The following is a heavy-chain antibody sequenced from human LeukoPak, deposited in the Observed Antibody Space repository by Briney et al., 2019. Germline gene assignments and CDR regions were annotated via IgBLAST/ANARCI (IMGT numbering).Heavy chain of an antibody. CDR2: IRSKAYGGTA. V-gene: IGHV3-49*04. J-gene: IGHJ4*02. Sequence: GGSLRLSCTASGFTFGDYAMSWVRQAPGKGLEWVGFIRSKAYGGTAEYAASVKGRFTISRVDSKSIAYLQMNSLKTEDTAVYYCTKSGTAIVGTTAAYYFDYWGQGTLVTVSS. D-gene: IGHD1-26*01. CDR1: GFTFGDYA. CDR3: TKSGTAIVGTTAAYYFDY.